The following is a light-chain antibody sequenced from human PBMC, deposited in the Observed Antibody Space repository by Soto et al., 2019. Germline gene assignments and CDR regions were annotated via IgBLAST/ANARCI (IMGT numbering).Light chain of an antibody. CDR3: QSYDSSLSGVV. J-gene: IGLJ2*01. Sequence: QSVLTQPPSVSGAPGQRVTISCTGSSSNIGAGYDVHWYQQLPGTAPKLLIHGNSNRPSGVPDRFSGSKSGTSASLAITGLQAEDAADYYCQSYDSSLSGVVFGGGTKLTVL. CDR1: SSNIGAGYD. V-gene: IGLV1-40*01. CDR2: GNS.